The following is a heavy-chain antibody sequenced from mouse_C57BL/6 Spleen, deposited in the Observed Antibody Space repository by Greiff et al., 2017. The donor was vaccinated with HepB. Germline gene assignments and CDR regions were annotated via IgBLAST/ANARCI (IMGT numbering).Heavy chain of an antibody. J-gene: IGHJ4*01. D-gene: IGHD1-1*01. CDR1: GYTFTSYW. CDR2: IYPGSGST. Sequence: VQLQQPGAELVKPGASVKMSCKASGYTFTSYWITWVKQRPGQGLEWIGDIYPGSGSTNYNEKFKSKATLTVDTSTSTAYMQLSSLTSEDSAVYYCATNRDYGSLYAMDYWGQGTSVTVSS. V-gene: IGHV1-55*01. CDR3: ATNRDYGSLYAMDY.